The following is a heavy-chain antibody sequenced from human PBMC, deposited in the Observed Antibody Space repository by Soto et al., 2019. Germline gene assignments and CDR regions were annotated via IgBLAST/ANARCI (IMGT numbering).Heavy chain of an antibody. D-gene: IGHD5-18*01. CDR2: IIPIFGTA. V-gene: IGHV1-69*13. J-gene: IGHJ3*02. Sequence: SVKVSCKASGGTFSSYAISWVRQAPGQGLEWMGGIIPIFGTANYAQKFQGRVTITADESTSTAYMELSSLRSEDTAVYYCARNYGYSYGYDAFEIWGQGTRVTVSS. CDR1: GGTFSSYA. CDR3: ARNYGYSYGYDAFEI.